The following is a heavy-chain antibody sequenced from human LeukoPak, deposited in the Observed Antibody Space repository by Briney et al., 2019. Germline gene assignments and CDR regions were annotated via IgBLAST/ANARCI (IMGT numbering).Heavy chain of an antibody. D-gene: IGHD6-13*01. CDR2: IWYDGSNK. J-gene: IGHJ6*02. CDR1: RFTFSSYG. CDR3: ASTTSYSSSWYWYYYYGMDV. V-gene: IGHV3-33*01. Sequence: PGGSLRLSCAASRFTFSSYGMHWVRQAPGKGLEWVAVIWYDGSNKYYADSVKGRFTISRDNSKNTLYLQMNSLRAEDTAVYYCASTTSYSSSWYWYYYYGMDVWGQGTTVTVSS.